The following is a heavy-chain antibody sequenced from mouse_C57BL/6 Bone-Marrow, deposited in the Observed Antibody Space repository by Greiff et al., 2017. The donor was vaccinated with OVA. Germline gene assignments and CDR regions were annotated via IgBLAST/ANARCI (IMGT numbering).Heavy chain of an antibody. CDR1: GFNIKDDY. Sequence: VQLQQSGAELVRPGASVKLSCTASGFNIKDDYMHWVQQRPEQGLEWIGWIDPVNGDTEYASKFQGKATITADTSSTTAYLQLSSLTSEDTAVDYCTTSLLPRGNFDVWGTGTTVTGSS. J-gene: IGHJ1*03. CDR2: IDPVNGDT. CDR3: TTSLLPRGNFDV. V-gene: IGHV14-4*01. D-gene: IGHD1-2*01.